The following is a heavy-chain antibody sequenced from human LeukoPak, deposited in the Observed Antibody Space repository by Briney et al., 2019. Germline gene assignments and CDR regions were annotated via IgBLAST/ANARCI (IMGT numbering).Heavy chain of an antibody. CDR1: GYTFTNYG. Sequence: ASVKVSCKTSGYTFTNYGISWVRQAPGQGLEWMGWISSYNGNTHYARELQGRLTVTTDTSTKTAYMELRSLTSDDTAVYYCVRADTAVITPQDAFDVWGQGTMLTVSS. CDR2: ISSYNGNT. CDR3: VRADTAVITPQDAFDV. D-gene: IGHD5-18*01. J-gene: IGHJ3*01. V-gene: IGHV1-18*01.